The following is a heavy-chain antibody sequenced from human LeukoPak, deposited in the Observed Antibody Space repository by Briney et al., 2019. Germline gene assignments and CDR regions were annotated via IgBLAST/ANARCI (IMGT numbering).Heavy chain of an antibody. CDR3: ARDLIWFGELLLDY. CDR1: GFTFRSYA. V-gene: IGHV3-30*04. CDR2: ISYDGSNK. Sequence: GRSLRLSCAASGFTFRSYAMHWVRQAPGKGLEWVAVISYDGSNKYYADPVKGRFTISRDNSKNTLYLQMNSLRAEDTAVYYCARDLIWFGELLLDYWGQGTLVTVSS. J-gene: IGHJ4*02. D-gene: IGHD3-10*01.